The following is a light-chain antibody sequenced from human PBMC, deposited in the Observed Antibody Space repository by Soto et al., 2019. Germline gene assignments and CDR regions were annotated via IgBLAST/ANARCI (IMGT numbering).Light chain of an antibody. V-gene: IGKV3-20*01. J-gene: IGKJ1*01. CDR2: GAY. Sequence: EIVLTQSPGTLSLSPGERATLSCRASQTVSSSYLAWYQQKPGQAPRLLIYGAYSRATGIPDRFSGSGSGTDFTLTIRRLEPEDFAVYYCQQYGTSPTFGQGTKVDIK. CDR1: QTVSSSY. CDR3: QQYGTSPT.